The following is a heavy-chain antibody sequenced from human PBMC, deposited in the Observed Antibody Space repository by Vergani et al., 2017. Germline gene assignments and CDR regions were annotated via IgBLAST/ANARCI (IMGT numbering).Heavy chain of an antibody. V-gene: IGHV3-23*04. CDR3: AKDLGGYGSYFFDY. CDR1: GFTFSSYA. D-gene: IGHD5-12*01. CDR2: ISGSGGST. Sequence: EVDLVESGGGLAQPGGSLRLSCEASGFTFSSYAMSWVRQAPGKGLEWVSAISGSGGSTYYADSVKGRFTISRDNSKNTLYLQMNSLRAEDTAVYYCAKDLGGYGSYFFDYWGQGTLVTVSS. J-gene: IGHJ4*02.